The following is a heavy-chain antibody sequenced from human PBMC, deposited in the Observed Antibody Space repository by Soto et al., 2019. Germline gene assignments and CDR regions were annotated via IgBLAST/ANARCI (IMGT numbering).Heavy chain of an antibody. CDR3: VQDWTGNSCPCMVV. V-gene: IGHV3-23*01. CDR2: ISSSGETT. Sequence: EVQLLESGGGLVQPGGSLRLSCAASGFTFSSFAMTWVRQAPGEGLEWVSSISSSGETTYYSDSVKGGFTISRDISKNMVYLQMTSLRAEDTAVYFCVQDWTGNSCPCMVVWGQGTRVTVSS. J-gene: IGHJ6*02. CDR1: GFTFSSFA. D-gene: IGHD6-13*01.